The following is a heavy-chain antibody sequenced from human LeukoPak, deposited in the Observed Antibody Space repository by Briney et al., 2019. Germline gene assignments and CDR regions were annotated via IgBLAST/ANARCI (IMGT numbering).Heavy chain of an antibody. CDR3: AKVIRGVLDHAFDI. Sequence: GGSGRLSCAVSGFTFSSYAMAWVRQAPGEGLDWVSSINDNDRSTFYPDSVKGRFTLSRDNSKNTLYLQMNSLRGEDTAVYYCAKVIRGVLDHAFDICGQGTMVNVSS. D-gene: IGHD3-10*01. V-gene: IGHV3-23*01. CDR1: GFTFSSYA. CDR2: INDNDRST. J-gene: IGHJ3*02.